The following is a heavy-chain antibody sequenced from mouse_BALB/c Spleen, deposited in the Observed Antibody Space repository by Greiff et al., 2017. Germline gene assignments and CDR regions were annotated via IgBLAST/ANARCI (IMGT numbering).Heavy chain of an antibody. CDR2: ISSGGSYT. Sequence: EVKLVESGGGLVKPGGSLKLSCAASGFTFSSYAMSWVRQTPEKRLEWVATISSGGSYTYYPDSVKGRFTISRDNAKNTLYLQMSSLRSEDTAMYYCARHDPTLFAYWGQGTLVTVSA. D-gene: IGHD1-1*01. CDR3: ARHDPTLFAY. V-gene: IGHV5-9-3*01. CDR1: GFTFSSYA. J-gene: IGHJ3*01.